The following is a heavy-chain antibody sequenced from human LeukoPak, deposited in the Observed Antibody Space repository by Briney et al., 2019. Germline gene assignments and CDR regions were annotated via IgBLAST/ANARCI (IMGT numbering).Heavy chain of an antibody. Sequence: PGRSLGLSCAASGFTFRIYNMHWVRQAPGKGLEWVAVITYDGSNKYYSDSVRGRFTISRDNSKNTLYLQMNSLRAEDTAVYYCASNSGYEKGYWGQGTLATVSS. D-gene: IGHD5-12*01. J-gene: IGHJ4*02. V-gene: IGHV3-30*03. CDR1: GFTFRIYN. CDR2: ITYDGSNK. CDR3: ASNSGYEKGY.